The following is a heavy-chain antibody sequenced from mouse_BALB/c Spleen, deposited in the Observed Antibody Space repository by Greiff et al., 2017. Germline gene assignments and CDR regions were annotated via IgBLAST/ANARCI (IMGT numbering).Heavy chain of an antibody. CDR3: ARDRRSTRVYFDY. J-gene: IGHJ2*01. CDR2: IWAGGST. Sequence: QVQLKESGPGLVAPSQSLSITCTVSGFSLTSYGVHWVRQPPGKGLEWLGVIWAGGSTNYNSALMSRLSISKDNSKSQVFLKMSSLQTDDTAMYYCARDRRSTRVYFDYWGQGTTLTVSS. CDR1: GFSLTSYG. V-gene: IGHV2-9*02. D-gene: IGHD2-2*01.